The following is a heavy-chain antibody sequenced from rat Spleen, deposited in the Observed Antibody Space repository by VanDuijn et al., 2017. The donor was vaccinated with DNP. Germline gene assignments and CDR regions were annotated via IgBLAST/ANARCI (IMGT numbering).Heavy chain of an antibody. J-gene: IGHJ3*01. CDR2: ISPSGGNT. Sequence: EVQLVESGGGLVQPGRSLKLTCAASGFTFSNYDMAWVRQAPTKGLEWVAAISPSGGNTYYRDSVKGRFTVSRDNAKSSLYLQMDSLRSEDTATYYCARRIEYGRRGFAYWGQGTLVTVSS. CDR1: GFTFSNYD. D-gene: IGHD4-2*01. V-gene: IGHV5-25*01. CDR3: ARRIEYGRRGFAY.